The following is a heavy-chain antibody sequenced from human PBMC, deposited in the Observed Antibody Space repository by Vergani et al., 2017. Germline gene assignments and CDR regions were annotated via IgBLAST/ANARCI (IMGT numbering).Heavy chain of an antibody. V-gene: IGHV3-9*01. CDR3: AKDSTHSVVVAAMAV. CDR2: ISWNSGSI. J-gene: IGHJ6*03. CDR1: GFTFDDYA. D-gene: IGHD2-15*01. Sequence: EVQLVESGGGLVQPGRSLRLSCAASGFTFDDYAMHWVRQAPGKGLEWVSGISWNSGSIGYADSVKGRFTISRDNAKNSLYLQMNSLRAEDTALCYCAKDSTHSVVVAAMAVWGKGTTVTVSS.